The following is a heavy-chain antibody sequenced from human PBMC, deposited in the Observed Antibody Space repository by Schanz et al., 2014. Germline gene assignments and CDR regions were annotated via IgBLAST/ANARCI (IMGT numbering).Heavy chain of an antibody. CDR2: MNPTTGNR. J-gene: IGHJ4*02. Sequence: QVQLVQSGAEVKKPGASVRVSCKASGYSFTTYDVNWVRQATGQGLEWMGWMNPTTGNRGYAQNFQGRVTMTKDTCLKTADMEMDDLKFEDASVYYCGSHYGDRPLWGQGTLIAVSS. V-gene: IGHV1-8*01. CDR1: GYSFTTYD. CDR3: GSHYGDRPL. D-gene: IGHD4-17*01.